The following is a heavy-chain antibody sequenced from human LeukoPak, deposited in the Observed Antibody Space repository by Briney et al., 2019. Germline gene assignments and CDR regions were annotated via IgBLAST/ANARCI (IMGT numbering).Heavy chain of an antibody. CDR3: ARDSGYENYYYYGMDV. V-gene: IGHV1-18*01. CDR1: GYTFTSYG. J-gene: IGHJ6*02. D-gene: IGHD5-12*01. CDR2: ISAYNGNT. Sequence: EASVKVSCKASGYTFTSYGIRWVRQAPGQGLEWMGWISAYNGNTNHAQKLQGRVTMTTGTSTSTAYMELRSLRSDDTAVYYCARDSGYENYYYYGMDVWGQGTTVTVSS.